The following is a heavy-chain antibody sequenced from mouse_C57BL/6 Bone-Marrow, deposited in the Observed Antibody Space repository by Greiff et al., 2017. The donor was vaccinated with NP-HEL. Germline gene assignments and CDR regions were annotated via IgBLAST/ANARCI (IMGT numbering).Heavy chain of an antibody. Sequence: QQSCKASGYTFTSYWMHWVKQRPGRGLEWIGRIDPNSGGTKYNEKFKSKATLTVDKPSSTAYMQLSSLTSEDSAVYYCAVYYGYGWGLYAMDYWGQGTSVTVSS. CDR3: AVYYGYGWGLYAMDY. J-gene: IGHJ4*01. CDR2: IDPNSGGT. D-gene: IGHD2-2*01. V-gene: IGHV1-72*01. CDR1: GYTFTSYW.